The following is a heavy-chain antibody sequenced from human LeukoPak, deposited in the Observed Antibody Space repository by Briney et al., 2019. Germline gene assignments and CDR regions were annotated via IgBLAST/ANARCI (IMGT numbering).Heavy chain of an antibody. J-gene: IGHJ4*02. CDR2: INHNGEAI. CDR1: GFPFSSYV. CDR3: ARDYDWASDF. D-gene: IGHD3-9*01. V-gene: IGHV3-48*02. Sequence: GGSLRLSCAASGFPFSSYVLSWVRQAPGKGLEWIAYINHNGEAIYYPDFVKGRFIISRDNAKKSLFLQMNDLRDEDTAVYYCARDYDWASDFWGQGTRVTVSS.